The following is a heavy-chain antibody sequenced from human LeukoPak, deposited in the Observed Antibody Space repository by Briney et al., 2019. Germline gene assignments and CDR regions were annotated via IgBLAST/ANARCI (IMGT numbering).Heavy chain of an antibody. CDR3: ARDRGSKAAEYYFDY. V-gene: IGHV1-3*01. Sequence: ASVKVSCKASGYPFTNYAMHWVRQAPGQRLEWMGWINAGNGNTKYSQKFQGRVTITRDTSASTAYMELSSLRSEGTAVYYCARDRGSKAAEYYFDYWGQGTLVTVSS. D-gene: IGHD2-2*01. CDR2: INAGNGNT. CDR1: GYPFTNYA. J-gene: IGHJ4*02.